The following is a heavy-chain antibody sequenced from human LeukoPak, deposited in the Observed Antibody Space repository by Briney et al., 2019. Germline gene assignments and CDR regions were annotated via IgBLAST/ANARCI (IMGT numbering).Heavy chain of an antibody. CDR3: AKDKYSSSRSSYFDY. CDR1: GFTFSSYS. CDR2: ISSSSSYI. Sequence: PGGSLRLSCAASGFTFSSYSMNWVRQAPGKGLEWVSSISSSSSYIYYADSVKGRFTISRDNAKNSLYLQMNSLRAEDTALYYCAKDKYSSSRSSYFDYWGQGTLVTVSS. D-gene: IGHD6-13*01. V-gene: IGHV3-21*04. J-gene: IGHJ4*02.